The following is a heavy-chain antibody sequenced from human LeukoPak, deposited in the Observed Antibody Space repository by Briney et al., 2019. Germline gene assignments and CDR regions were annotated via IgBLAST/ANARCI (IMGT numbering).Heavy chain of an antibody. CDR2: IYYSGST. CDR1: GDSISSRSYY. D-gene: IGHD6-19*01. Sequence: SETLSLTCTVSGDSISSRSYYWGWIRQPPGKGLEWIGSIYYSGSTYYNPSLKSRVTISVNTSKNQFSLKLRSVTAADTAVYYCARVGWQWLVQAFDIWGQGTMVTVSS. J-gene: IGHJ3*02. V-gene: IGHV4-39*07. CDR3: ARVGWQWLVQAFDI.